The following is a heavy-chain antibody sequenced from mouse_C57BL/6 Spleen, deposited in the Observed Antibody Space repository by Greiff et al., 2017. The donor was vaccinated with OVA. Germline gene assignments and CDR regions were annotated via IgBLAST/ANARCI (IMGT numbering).Heavy chain of an antibody. CDR1: GYTFTSYW. Sequence: QVQLKQPGAELVMPGASVKLSCKASGYTFTSYWMHWVKQRPGQGLEWIGEIDPSDSYTNYNRKFKGKSTLTVDKSSSTAYLQLSSLTSEDSAVYYCARYYDGSHYYAMDYWGQGTSVTVSS. CDR3: ARYYDGSHYYAMDY. J-gene: IGHJ4*01. V-gene: IGHV1-69*01. D-gene: IGHD1-1*01. CDR2: IDPSDSYT.